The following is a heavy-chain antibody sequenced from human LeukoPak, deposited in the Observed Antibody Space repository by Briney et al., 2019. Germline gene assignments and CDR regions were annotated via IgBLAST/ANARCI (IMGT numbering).Heavy chain of an antibody. CDR1: GFTFSSYE. Sequence: GGSLRLSCAASGFTFSSYEMNWVRQAPGKGLEWVSYISSSGSTIYYADSVKGRFTISRDNAKNSLYLQMNSLRAEDTAVYYCARSWSSGYWFPATASFDYWGQGTLVSVSP. CDR3: ARSWSSGYWFPATASFDY. J-gene: IGHJ4*02. V-gene: IGHV3-48*03. D-gene: IGHD3-22*01. CDR2: ISSSGSTI.